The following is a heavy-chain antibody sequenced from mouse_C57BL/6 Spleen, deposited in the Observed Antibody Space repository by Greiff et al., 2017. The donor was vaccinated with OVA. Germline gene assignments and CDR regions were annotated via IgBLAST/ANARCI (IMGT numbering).Heavy chain of an antibody. D-gene: IGHD1-1*01. CDR1: GYTFTSYW. V-gene: IGHV1-52*01. Sequence: QVQLQQPGAELVRPGSSVKLSCKASGYTFTSYWMHWVKQRPIQGLEWIGNIDPSDSETHYNQKFKDKATLTVDTSSSTAYMQLSSLTSEDSAVYYCARWDYGSSYAYFDVWGTGTTVTVSS. J-gene: IGHJ1*03. CDR3: ARWDYGSSYAYFDV. CDR2: IDPSDSET.